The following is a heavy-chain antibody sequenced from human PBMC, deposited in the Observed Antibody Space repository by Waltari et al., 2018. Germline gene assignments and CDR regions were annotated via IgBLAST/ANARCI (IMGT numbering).Heavy chain of an antibody. V-gene: IGHV1-69*01. CDR1: GGTFSSYA. D-gene: IGHD2-15*01. CDR3: ASPSKYCSGGSCYFDY. Sequence: QVQLVQSGAEVKKPGSSVKVSCKASGGTFSSYAISWVRQAPGQGLEWMGGISPIFGTANYAQKFQGRGTITADESTSTAYMELSSLRSEDTAVYYCASPSKYCSGGSCYFDYWGQGTLVTVSS. CDR2: ISPIFGTA. J-gene: IGHJ4*02.